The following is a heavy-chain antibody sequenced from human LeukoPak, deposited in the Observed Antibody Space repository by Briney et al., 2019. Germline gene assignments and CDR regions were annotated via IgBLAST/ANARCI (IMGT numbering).Heavy chain of an antibody. D-gene: IGHD2-2*01. Sequence: SQTLSLTCTVSGGSISSGGYYWSWIRQPPGKGLEWIGYIYHSGSTYYNPSLKSRVTISVDRSKNQFSLKLSSVTAADTAVYYCARGRLYCSSTSCLEYYFDYWGQGTLVTVSS. CDR3: ARGRLYCSSTSCLEYYFDY. J-gene: IGHJ4*02. CDR1: GGSISSGGYY. V-gene: IGHV4-30-2*01. CDR2: IYHSGST.